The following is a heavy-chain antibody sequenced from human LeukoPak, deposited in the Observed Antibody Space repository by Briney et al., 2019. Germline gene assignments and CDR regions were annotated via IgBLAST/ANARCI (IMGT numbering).Heavy chain of an antibody. CDR3: ATHCGGDCSSLDY. D-gene: IGHD2-21*02. Sequence: PGGSLRLSCAASGFTFISYSMNWVRQAPGKGLEWVSVIYSGGSTYYADSVKGRFTISRDNSKNTLYLQMNSLRAEDTAVYYCATHCGGDCSSLDYWGQGTLVTVSS. J-gene: IGHJ4*02. CDR1: GFTFISYS. V-gene: IGHV3-66*02. CDR2: IYSGGST.